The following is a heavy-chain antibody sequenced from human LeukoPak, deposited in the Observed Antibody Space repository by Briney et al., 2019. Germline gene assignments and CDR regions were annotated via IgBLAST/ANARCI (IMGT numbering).Heavy chain of an antibody. Sequence: GGSLRLSCTGAGFTFATYTFNWVRQAPGKGLEWVASIGATQTYIYYADSVKGRFTISRDNAKNSLYLQMNSLRAEDTAVYYCASQIGSEYYDYVWGSFDYWGQGTLITVSS. CDR1: GFTFATYT. D-gene: IGHD3-16*01. V-gene: IGHV3-21*01. J-gene: IGHJ4*02. CDR3: ASQIGSEYYDYVWGSFDY. CDR2: IGATQTYI.